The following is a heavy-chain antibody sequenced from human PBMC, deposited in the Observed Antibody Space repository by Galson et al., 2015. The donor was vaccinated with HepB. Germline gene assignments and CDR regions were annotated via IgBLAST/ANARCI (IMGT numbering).Heavy chain of an antibody. CDR1: GVTFSSYT. V-gene: IGHV1-69*04. CDR2: IIPILGIA. Sequence: SVKVSCKASGVTFSSYTISWVRQAPGQGLEWMGRIIPILGIANYAQKFQGRVTITADKSTSTAYMELSSLRSEDTAVYYCARDSSPTTSYPLVEYYYYGMDVWGQGTTVTVSS. CDR3: ARDSSPTTSYPLVEYYYYGMDV. D-gene: IGHD4-11*01. J-gene: IGHJ6*02.